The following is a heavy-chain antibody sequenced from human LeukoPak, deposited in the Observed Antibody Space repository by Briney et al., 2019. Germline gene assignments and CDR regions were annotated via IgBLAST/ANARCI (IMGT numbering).Heavy chain of an antibody. CDR3: ARHYYDSSGYYYDAFDI. V-gene: IGHV4-59*01. CDR2: IYYSRST. CDR1: GGSTSSYY. Sequence: PSETLSLTCTVSGGSTSSYYWSWIRQPPGKGLEWIGYIYYSRSTNYNPSLKSRVTISVDTSKNQFSLKLSSVTAADTAVYYCARHYYDSSGYYYDAFDIWGQGTMVTVSS. D-gene: IGHD3-22*01. J-gene: IGHJ3*02.